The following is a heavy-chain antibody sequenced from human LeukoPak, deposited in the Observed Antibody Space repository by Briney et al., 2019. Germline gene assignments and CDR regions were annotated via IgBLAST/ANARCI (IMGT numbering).Heavy chain of an antibody. CDR1: GFTFSNYN. CDR3: ARGRYDSSGYYALFNY. J-gene: IGHJ4*02. CDR2: ISRSSIYK. D-gene: IGHD3-22*01. V-gene: IGHV3-21*01. Sequence: GGSLRLSCAASGFTFSNYNMNWVRQAPGKGLEWVSSISRSSIYKYYADSMKGRFTISRDNAKNSVYLQVNSVRAEDTAVYHCARGRYDSSGYYALFNYWGRGTLVTVSS.